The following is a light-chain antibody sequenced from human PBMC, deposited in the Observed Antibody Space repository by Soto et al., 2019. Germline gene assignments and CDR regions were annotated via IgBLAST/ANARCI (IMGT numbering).Light chain of an antibody. CDR1: RSDVGGYKY. Sequence: QSALTQPASVSGSPGQSITISCTGTRSDVGGYKYVSWYQQYPGKAPKLLIYEVSNRPSGVSNRFSGSKSGNTASLTISGLQAEDEAEYYCSSYTSRNNRVFGGGTKLTVL. J-gene: IGLJ3*02. CDR3: SSYTSRNNRV. CDR2: EVS. V-gene: IGLV2-14*01.